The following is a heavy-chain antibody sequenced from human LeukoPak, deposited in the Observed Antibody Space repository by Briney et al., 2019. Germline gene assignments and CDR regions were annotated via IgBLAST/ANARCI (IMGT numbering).Heavy chain of an antibody. CDR1: GFTFSSYA. CDR3: AKSVVPAATYYYYYYMDV. V-gene: IGHV3-23*01. D-gene: IGHD2-2*01. J-gene: IGHJ6*03. Sequence: GGSLRLSCAASGFTFSSYAMSWVRQAPGKGLEWVSAISGSGGSTYYADSVKGRFTISRDNSKNTLYLQMNSLRAEDTAVYYCAKSVVPAATYYYYYYMDVWGKGTTVTVSS. CDR2: ISGSGGST.